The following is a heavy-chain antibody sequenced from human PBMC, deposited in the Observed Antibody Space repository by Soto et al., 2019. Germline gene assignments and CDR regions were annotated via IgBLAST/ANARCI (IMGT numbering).Heavy chain of an antibody. J-gene: IGHJ6*02. CDR2: IDSSTKYT. CDR3: AREYYYTMDV. CDR1: GFTFRDYY. V-gene: IGHV3-11*05. Sequence: QVQLVESGGGLVRPGGSLRLSCEASGFTFRDYYMTWFRQAPGKGLEWLSYIDSSTKYTNYADSVKGRFTISRDNAKNSLYLKMNSLRVDDTAVYYCAREYYYTMDVWGQGTMVTVSS.